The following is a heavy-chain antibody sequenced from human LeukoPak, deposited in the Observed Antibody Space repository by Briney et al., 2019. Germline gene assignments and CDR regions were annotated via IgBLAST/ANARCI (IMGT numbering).Heavy chain of an antibody. Sequence: PGGSLRLSCAASGFTFSTHAMYWVRQAPGKGLEWVSSITSSGGSTYYADSVKGRFTISRDNSKNTLYLQMSSLRAEDTAVYYCAKGSRSSGWDYWGQGTLVTVSS. CDR1: GFTFSTHA. J-gene: IGHJ4*02. CDR3: AKGSRSSGWDY. V-gene: IGHV3-23*01. CDR2: ITSSGGST. D-gene: IGHD6-19*01.